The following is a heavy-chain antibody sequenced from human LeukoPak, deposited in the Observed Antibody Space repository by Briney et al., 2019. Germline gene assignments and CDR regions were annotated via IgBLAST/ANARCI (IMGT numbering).Heavy chain of an antibody. CDR3: AREAYYYDSSGYNYGGNFDY. Sequence: GGSLRLSCAASGFTFSSYAMSWVRQAPGKGLEWVSAISGSGGSTYYADSVKGRFTISRDNAKNSLYLQMNSLRAEDTAVYYCAREAYYYDSSGYNYGGNFDYWGQGTLVTVSS. D-gene: IGHD3-22*01. V-gene: IGHV3-23*01. CDR2: ISGSGGST. CDR1: GFTFSSYA. J-gene: IGHJ4*02.